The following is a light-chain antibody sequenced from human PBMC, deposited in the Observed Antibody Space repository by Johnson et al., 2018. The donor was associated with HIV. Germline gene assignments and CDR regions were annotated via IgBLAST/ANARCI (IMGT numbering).Light chain of an antibody. Sequence: QSVLTQPPSVSAAPGQKVTISCSGSSSNIGNNYVSWYQQLPGTAPKLLIYENNKRPSGIPDRFSGSKSGTSAALGITGLQTGDEADYYCGTVASSLSEGEVFGTGTKSTVL. J-gene: IGLJ1*01. V-gene: IGLV1-51*02. CDR3: GTVASSLSEGEV. CDR2: ENN. CDR1: SSNIGNNY.